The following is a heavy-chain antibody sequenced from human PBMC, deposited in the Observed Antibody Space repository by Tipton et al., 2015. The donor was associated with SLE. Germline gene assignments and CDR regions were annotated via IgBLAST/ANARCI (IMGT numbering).Heavy chain of an antibody. J-gene: IGHJ3*02. V-gene: IGHV4-59*12. CDR2: IYYSGST. CDR3: ARASGGEGATAFDI. Sequence: TLSLTCTVSGGSISSYYWSWIRQPPGKGLERIGYIYYSGSTNYNPSLKSRVTISVDTSKNQFSLKLSSVTAADTAAYYCARASGGEGATAFDIWGQGTMVTLSS. D-gene: IGHD1-26*01. CDR1: GGSISSYY.